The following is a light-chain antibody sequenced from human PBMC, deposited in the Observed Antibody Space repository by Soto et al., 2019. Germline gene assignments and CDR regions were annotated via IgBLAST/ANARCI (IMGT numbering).Light chain of an antibody. CDR3: CSYADSGTCV. CDR2: EGS. V-gene: IGLV2-23*01. J-gene: IGLJ1*01. CDR1: ISDVGSYNL. Sequence: QSVLTQPASVSGSPGQSITISCTGTISDVGSYNLVSWYQQHPGKAPKLMIYEGSKRPSGVSNRFSEYKSGNTASLTISGLQTEDEADYYCCSYADSGTCVFGTGTKLTVL.